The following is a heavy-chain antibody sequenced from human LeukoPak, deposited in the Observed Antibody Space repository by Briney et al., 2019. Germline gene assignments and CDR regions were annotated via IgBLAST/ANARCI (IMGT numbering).Heavy chain of an antibody. CDR2: TSYDGTKN. V-gene: IGHV3-30*03. CDR1: GFTFSSYG. Sequence: GGSLRLSCAASGFTFSSYGMHWVRQAPGKGLDWVAFTSYDGTKNYYADSVKGRFTISRDNSKDTLFLQMNSLRPEDTAVYYCARLGEDSYGYQTDFDYWGQGTLVTVSS. D-gene: IGHD5-18*01. CDR3: ARLGEDSYGYQTDFDY. J-gene: IGHJ4*02.